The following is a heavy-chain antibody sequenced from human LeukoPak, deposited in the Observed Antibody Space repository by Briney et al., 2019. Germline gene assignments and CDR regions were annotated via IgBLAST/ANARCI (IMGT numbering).Heavy chain of an antibody. CDR2: IYYSGST. J-gene: IGHJ4*02. D-gene: IGHD6-19*01. CDR1: GGSISNYY. V-gene: IGHV4-59*01. CDR3: ARGPGWLVDY. Sequence: PSETLSPTCIVSGGSISNYYWNWIRQPPRKGLEWIGFIYYSGSTNYNPSLKSRVTISVDTSKNQFSLKLSSVTAADTAVYYCARGPGWLVDYWGQGTLVTVSS.